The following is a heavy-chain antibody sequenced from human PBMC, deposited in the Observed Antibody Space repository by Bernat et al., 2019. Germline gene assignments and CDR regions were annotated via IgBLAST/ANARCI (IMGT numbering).Heavy chain of an antibody. CDR3: ARDYGDYEYYYYYGMDV. J-gene: IGHJ6*02. D-gene: IGHD4-17*01. CDR2: IYSGGST. CDR1: GFTVSSNY. V-gene: IGHV3-66*01. Sequence: EVQLVESGGGLVQPGGSLRLSCAASGFTVSSNYMSWVRQAPGKGLGWVSVIYSGGSTYYADSVKGRFTISRDHSKNTLYLQMNSLRAEDTAVYYCARDYGDYEYYYYYGMDVWGQGTTVTVSS.